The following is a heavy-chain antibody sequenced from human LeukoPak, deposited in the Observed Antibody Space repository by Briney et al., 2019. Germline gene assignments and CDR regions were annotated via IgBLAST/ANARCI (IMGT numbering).Heavy chain of an antibody. V-gene: IGHV1-69*05. CDR3: ARGGPSYSAYFDY. D-gene: IGHD1-26*01. J-gene: IGHJ4*02. CDR2: IIPIFGTA. CDR1: GGTFSSYA. Sequence: SVKVSCKACGGTFSSYAISWVRQAPGQGLESMGGIIPIFGTANYAQKFQGRVTITTDESTSTAYMELSTVRSEDTAVYYCARGGPSYSAYFDYWGQGTLVTVSS.